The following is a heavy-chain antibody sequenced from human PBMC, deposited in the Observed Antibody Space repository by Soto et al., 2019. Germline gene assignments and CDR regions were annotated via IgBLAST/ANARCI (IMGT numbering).Heavy chain of an antibody. V-gene: IGHV4-39*01. CDR2: IYYSGST. CDR3: ARHRVALTYYYDSSGYEGIDY. Sequence: QLQLQESGPGLVKPSETLSLTCTVSGGSISSSSYYWGWIRLPPGKGLEWIGSIYYSGSTYYNPSLKSRVTISVATSKNQFPLKLSYEPAAYTAVYYGARHRVALTYYYDSSGYEGIDYWGQGTLVTLSS. J-gene: IGHJ4*02. D-gene: IGHD3-22*01. CDR1: GGSISSSSYY.